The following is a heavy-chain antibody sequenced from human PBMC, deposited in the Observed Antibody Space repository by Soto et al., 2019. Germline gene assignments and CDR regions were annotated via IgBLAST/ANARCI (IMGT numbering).Heavy chain of an antibody. CDR1: GDSINSDYS. J-gene: IGHJ4*02. CDR3: ARDTGWGLGY. D-gene: IGHD6-19*01. V-gene: IGHV4-4*02. CDR2: IYYSGGT. Sequence: QVQLQESGPGLVRPSGTLSLSCAVSGDSINSDYSWNWVRQSPGKGLEWIAEIYYSGGTNYNPSLKSRVTISMDKSKNQFSLNLTSVTAADTAMYYCARDTGWGLGYWGQGTLVTVSS.